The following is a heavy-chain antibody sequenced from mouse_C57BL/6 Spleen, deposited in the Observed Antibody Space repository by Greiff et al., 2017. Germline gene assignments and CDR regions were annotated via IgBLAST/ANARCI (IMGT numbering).Heavy chain of an antibody. CDR2: INPGSGGT. CDR3: SGSWTETDD. J-gene: IGHJ2*01. Sequence: QVHVKQSGAELVRPGTSVKVSCTASGYAFTNYLIEWVKQRPGQGLEWIGGINPGSGGTKYNQKFKGKATLTADKSSSTAYMQLSSLTSEDSSVSCCSGSWTETDDWGPGTTLTVSS. CDR1: GYAFTNYL. V-gene: IGHV1-54*01.